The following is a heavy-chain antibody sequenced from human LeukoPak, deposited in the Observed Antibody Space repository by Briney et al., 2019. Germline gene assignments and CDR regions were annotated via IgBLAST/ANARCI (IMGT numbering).Heavy chain of an antibody. CDR2: IYYSGST. CDR3: AREIGGGYYVDY. CDR1: GGSISSGDYY. J-gene: IGHJ4*02. Sequence: SETLSLTCTVSGGSISSGDYYWSWIRQPPGKGLEWIGYIYYSGSTYYNPSLKSRVTISVDTSKNQFSLKLSSVTAADTAVYYCAREIGGGYYVDYWGQGTLVTVSS. D-gene: IGHD3-3*01. V-gene: IGHV4-30-4*01.